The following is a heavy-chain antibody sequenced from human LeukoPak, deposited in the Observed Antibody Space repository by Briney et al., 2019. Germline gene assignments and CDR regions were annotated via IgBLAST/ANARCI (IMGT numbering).Heavy chain of an antibody. CDR1: GFTFSSYE. D-gene: IGHD5-12*01. CDR3: ARDKDQYSGYDSGLFDY. V-gene: IGHV3-48*03. Sequence: PGGSLRLSCAASGFTFSSYELNWVRQAPGKGLEWVSYISSSSSTIKYADSVKGRFTISRGSAKNSLYLQMNSLRAEDTALYYCARDKDQYSGYDSGLFDYWGQGTLVTVSS. J-gene: IGHJ4*02. CDR2: ISSSSSTI.